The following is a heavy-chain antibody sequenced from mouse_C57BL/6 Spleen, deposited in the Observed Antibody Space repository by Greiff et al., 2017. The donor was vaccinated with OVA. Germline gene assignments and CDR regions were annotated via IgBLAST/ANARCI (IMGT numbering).Heavy chain of an antibody. Sequence: EVKVVESGGGLVQPGGSLKLSCAASGFTFSDYYMYWVRQTPEKRLEWVAYISNGGGSTYYPDTVKGRFTISRDNAKNTLYLQMSRLKSEDTAMYYCARHGGSSWGYFDYWGQGTTLTVSS. D-gene: IGHD1-1*01. CDR3: ARHGGSSWGYFDY. J-gene: IGHJ2*01. CDR1: GFTFSDYY. CDR2: ISNGGGST. V-gene: IGHV5-12*01.